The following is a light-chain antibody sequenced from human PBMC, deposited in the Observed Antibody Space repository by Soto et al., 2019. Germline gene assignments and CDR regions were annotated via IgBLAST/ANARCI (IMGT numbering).Light chain of an antibody. CDR2: EVS. J-gene: IGLJ1*01. CDR3: SSYTSSSTS. V-gene: IGLV2-14*01. Sequence: QSVLTQPPSASGSPGQSVTISCTGTSSDVGGYHYVSWYQQHPGKAPKLMIYEVSNRPSGVSNRFSGSKSGNTASLTISGLQAEDEADYYCSSYTSSSTSFGTGTKVTVL. CDR1: SSDVGGYHY.